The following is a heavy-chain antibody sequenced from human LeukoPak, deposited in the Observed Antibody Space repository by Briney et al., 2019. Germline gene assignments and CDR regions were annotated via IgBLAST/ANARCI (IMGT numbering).Heavy chain of an antibody. CDR1: GFTFSGYW. D-gene: IGHD1-26*01. CDR2: INSDGSGT. J-gene: IGHJ4*02. Sequence: PGGSLRLSCAASGFTFSGYWMHWVRQDPGKGLVWVSRINSDGSGTSYADSVKGRFTISRDYAKNTLYLQMNSLRAEDTAVYYCARGGSYSFDYWGQGTLVTVSS. V-gene: IGHV3-74*01. CDR3: ARGGSYSFDY.